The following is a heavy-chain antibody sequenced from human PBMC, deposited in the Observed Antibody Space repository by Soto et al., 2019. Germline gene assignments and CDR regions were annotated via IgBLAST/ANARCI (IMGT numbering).Heavy chain of an antibody. D-gene: IGHD1-7*01. CDR1: GFTFSSYA. CDR3: AKDRLRGEAGTTFYGWFDP. Sequence: GGSLRLSCAASGFTFSSYAMSWVRQAPGKGLEWVSAISGSGGSTYYADSVKGRFTISRDNSKNTLYLQMNSLRAEDTAVYYCAKDRLRGEAGTTFYGWFDPWGQGTLITVSS. J-gene: IGHJ5*02. CDR2: ISGSGGST. V-gene: IGHV3-23*01.